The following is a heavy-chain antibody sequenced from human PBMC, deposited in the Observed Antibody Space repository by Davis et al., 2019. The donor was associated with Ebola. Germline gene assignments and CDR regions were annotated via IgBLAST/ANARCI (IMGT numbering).Heavy chain of an antibody. CDR1: GGPISSYY. J-gene: IGHJ6*02. CDR3: AREGGDGMDV. Sequence: GSLRLPCTVPGGPISSYYWSWIRQPPGKGLEWIGYIYYSGSTNYNPPLKRRVTISVDTSKNQFSLKLSSVTAADTAVYYCAREGGDGMDVWGQGTTVTVSS. CDR2: IYYSGST. D-gene: IGHD3-16*01. V-gene: IGHV4-59*01.